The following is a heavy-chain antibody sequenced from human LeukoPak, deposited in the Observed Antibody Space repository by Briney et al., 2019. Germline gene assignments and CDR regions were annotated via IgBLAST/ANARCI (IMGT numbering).Heavy chain of an antibody. J-gene: IGHJ6*03. Sequence: GGSLRLSCAASGSTFSSYWMHWVRQAPGKGLVWVSRVNSDGTGTTYADSVEGRFTISRDNAKNTVYLQMNSLRADDTAIYYCIRTLIVATSPYMDVWGKGTTVTVSS. CDR1: GSTFSSYW. D-gene: IGHD5-12*01. CDR3: IRTLIVATSPYMDV. V-gene: IGHV3-74*01. CDR2: VNSDGTGT.